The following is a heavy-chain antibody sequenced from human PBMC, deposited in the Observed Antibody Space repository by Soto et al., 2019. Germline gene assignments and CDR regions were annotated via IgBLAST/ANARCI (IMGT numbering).Heavy chain of an antibody. CDR3: ARLGSSSTSCYHGGNAENWFDP. CDR1: GYTFTSYG. CDR2: ISAYNGNT. V-gene: IGHV1-18*01. J-gene: IGHJ5*02. Sequence: QVQLVQSGAEVKKPGASVKVSCKASGYTFTSYGISWVRQAPGQGLEWMGWISAYNGNTNYAQKLQGRVTMTTDTSTSTAYMELRSLRSDDTAVYYCARLGSSSTSCYHGGNAENWFDPWGQGTLVTVSS. D-gene: IGHD2-2*01.